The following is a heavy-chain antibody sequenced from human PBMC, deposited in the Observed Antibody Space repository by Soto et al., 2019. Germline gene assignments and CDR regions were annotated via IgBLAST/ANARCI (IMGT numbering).Heavy chain of an antibody. CDR3: AKDGSAAAGPYFDY. CDR2: ISYDGSNK. J-gene: IGHJ4*02. Sequence: GGSLRLSGAVSGFTFSSYGMHWVRQAPGKGLEWVAVISYDGSNKYYADSVKGRFTISRDNSKNTLYLQMNSLRAEDTAVYYCAKDGSAAAGPYFDYWGQGTLVTVSS. CDR1: GFTFSSYG. D-gene: IGHD6-13*01. V-gene: IGHV3-30*18.